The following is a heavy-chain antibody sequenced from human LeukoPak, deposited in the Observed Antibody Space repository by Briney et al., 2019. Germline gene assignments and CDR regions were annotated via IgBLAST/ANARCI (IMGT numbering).Heavy chain of an antibody. CDR2: FYYSGST. J-gene: IGHJ4*02. V-gene: IGHV4-59*01. CDR1: GGSISSYY. Sequence: SETLSLTCTVSGGSISSYYWSWIRQPPGKGLEWIGCFYYSGSTDYNPSLKSRVTISIDTSKNQFSLKLSSVTAADTAVYYCVRSRIYDILTGYYPPFDYWGQGTLVTVSS. CDR3: VRSRIYDILTGYYPPFDY. D-gene: IGHD3-9*01.